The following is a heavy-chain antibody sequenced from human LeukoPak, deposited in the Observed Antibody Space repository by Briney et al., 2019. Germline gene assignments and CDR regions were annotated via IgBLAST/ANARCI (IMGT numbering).Heavy chain of an antibody. CDR3: ARDRPSQAYYYDSSGYPPLFDY. J-gene: IGHJ4*02. CDR1: GYTVTSYG. CDR2: ISAYNGNT. D-gene: IGHD3-22*01. V-gene: IGHV1-18*01. Sequence: ASVKVSCKASGYTVTSYGISWVRQAPGQGLEWMGWISAYNGNTNYAQKLQGRVTMTTDTSTSTAYMELRSLRSDDTAVYYCARDRPSQAYYYDSSGYPPLFDYWGQGTLVTVSS.